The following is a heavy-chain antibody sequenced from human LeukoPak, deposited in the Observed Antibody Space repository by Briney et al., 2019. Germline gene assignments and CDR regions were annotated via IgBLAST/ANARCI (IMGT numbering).Heavy chain of an antibody. CDR2: IYYSGST. J-gene: IGHJ6*03. Sequence: SETLSLTCTVSGGSISSYYWSWIRQPPGKGLEWIGYIYYSGSTNYNPSLKSRVTISVDTSRNQFSLKLSSVTAADTAVYYCARGCGGSCHYYYYYMDVWGKGTTVTVSS. CDR1: GGSISSYY. V-gene: IGHV4-59*01. D-gene: IGHD2-15*01. CDR3: ARGCGGSCHYYYYYMDV.